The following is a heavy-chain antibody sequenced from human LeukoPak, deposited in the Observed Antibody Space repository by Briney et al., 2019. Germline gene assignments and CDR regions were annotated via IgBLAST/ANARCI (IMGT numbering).Heavy chain of an antibody. Sequence: GGSLRLSCAASGFTFSNYNMNWVRQAPGKGLEWVSGISGSGDSTYYADSVKGRFTISRDNSKNTLYLQMNSLRAEDTAVYYCAKRSGGPSPFDYWGQGTLVTVSS. J-gene: IGHJ4*02. CDR1: GFTFSNYN. V-gene: IGHV3-23*01. CDR2: ISGSGDST. CDR3: AKRSGGPSPFDY. D-gene: IGHD3-3*01.